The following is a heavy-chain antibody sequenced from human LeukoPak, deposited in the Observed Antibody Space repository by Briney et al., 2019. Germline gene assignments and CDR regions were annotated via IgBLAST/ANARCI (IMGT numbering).Heavy chain of an antibody. V-gene: IGHV1-8*01. CDR2: MNPNSGNT. J-gene: IGHJ4*02. CDR3: ARDNIRGGKGIAAAGGYY. D-gene: IGHD6-13*01. Sequence: ASVKVSCKASGYTFTSYDINWVRQATGQGLEWVGWMNPNSGNTGYAQKFQGRVTMTRNTSISTAYMDLSSLTSEDTAVYYCARDNIRGGKGIAAAGGYYWGQGTLVTVSS. CDR1: GYTFTSYD.